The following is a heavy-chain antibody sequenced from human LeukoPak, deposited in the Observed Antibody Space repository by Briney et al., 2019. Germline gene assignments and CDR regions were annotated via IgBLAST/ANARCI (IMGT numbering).Heavy chain of an antibody. J-gene: IGHJ4*02. Sequence: PGGSLRLSCAASGFTFSSYWMSWVRQAPGKGLEWVANIKQDGSEKYYVDSVKGRFTISRDNAKNSLYLQMNSLRAEDTAVYYCARDHSSWYRRRLYYFDYWGQGTLVTVSP. V-gene: IGHV3-7*01. CDR3: ARDHSSWYRRRLYYFDY. CDR2: IKQDGSEK. D-gene: IGHD6-13*01. CDR1: GFTFSSYW.